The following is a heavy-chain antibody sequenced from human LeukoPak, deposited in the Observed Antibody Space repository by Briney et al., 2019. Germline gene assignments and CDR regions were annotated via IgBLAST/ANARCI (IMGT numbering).Heavy chain of an antibody. Sequence: PGGSLRLSCAASGFIFNNEWLDWVRQAPGKGLEWVANIRADGTEKYYVDSVKGRFTISRDNAKNSLYLQLNSLRAEDTAVYYCARDPSLGATMRSGYYGMDVWGQGTTVTVSS. J-gene: IGHJ6*02. CDR3: ARDPSLGATMRSGYYGMDV. CDR1: GFIFNNEW. CDR2: IRADGTEK. V-gene: IGHV3-7*01. D-gene: IGHD1-26*01.